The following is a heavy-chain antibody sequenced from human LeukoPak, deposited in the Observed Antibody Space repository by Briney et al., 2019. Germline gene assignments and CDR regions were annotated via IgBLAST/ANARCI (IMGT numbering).Heavy chain of an antibody. J-gene: IGHJ4*02. CDR3: ARGRGYSGYDYVY. D-gene: IGHD5-12*01. CDR2: IYYSGST. V-gene: IGHV4-59*01. CDR1: GGSISSYY. Sequence: PSETLSLTCTVSGGSISSYYWSWIRQPPGKGLEWIGYIYYSGSTNYNPSLKSRVTISVDTSKNQFSLKLSSVTAADTAVYYCARGRGYSGYDYVYWGQGTLVAVSS.